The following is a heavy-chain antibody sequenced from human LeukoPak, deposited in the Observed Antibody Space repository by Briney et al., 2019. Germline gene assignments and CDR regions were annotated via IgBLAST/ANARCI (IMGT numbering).Heavy chain of an antibody. V-gene: IGHV4-39*01. J-gene: IGHJ4*02. Sequence: SETLSLTCTVSGGSISSSSYYWGWIRHPAGKGMEWIGSIYYSGSTYYNPSLKSRVTMSVDTSKNQFSLKLSSVTAADTAVYYCARLSYSSGLFDYWGQGTLVTVSS. CDR1: GGSISSSSYY. CDR2: IYYSGST. CDR3: ARLSYSSGLFDY. D-gene: IGHD6-19*01.